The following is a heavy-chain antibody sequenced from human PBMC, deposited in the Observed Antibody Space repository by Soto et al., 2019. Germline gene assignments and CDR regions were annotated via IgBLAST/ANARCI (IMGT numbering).Heavy chain of an antibody. D-gene: IGHD3-16*01. CDR3: ATMIRGLIHWLDP. Sequence: ASGDTLSNFDFNWVRQATGQGLEWMGWMYPNNGQTAYARTFQGRVTMTWNSSISTAYMELSSLTSEDTAVYYCATMIRGLIHWLDPWGQGTLVTVSS. CDR2: MYPNNGQT. V-gene: IGHV1-8*01. CDR1: GDTLSNFD. J-gene: IGHJ5*02.